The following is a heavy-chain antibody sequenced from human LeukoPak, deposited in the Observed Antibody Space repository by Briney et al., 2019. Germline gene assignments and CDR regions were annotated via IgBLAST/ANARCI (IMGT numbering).Heavy chain of an antibody. D-gene: IGHD2-2*02. CDR1: GFTFSSYG. V-gene: IGHV3-30*02. Sequence: GGSLRLSCAASGFTFSSYGMHWVRQAPGKGLEWVAFIRHDGSNKNYADSVKVRFTISRDNSKNTLYLQMNSLRAEDTAVYYCAKDYCSSTSCYKADYYYYYMDVWGKGTTVTVSS. CDR2: IRHDGSNK. CDR3: AKDYCSSTSCYKADYYYYYMDV. J-gene: IGHJ6*03.